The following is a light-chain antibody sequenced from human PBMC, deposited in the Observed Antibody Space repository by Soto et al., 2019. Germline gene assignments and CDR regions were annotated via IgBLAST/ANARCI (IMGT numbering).Light chain of an antibody. CDR3: SSYTSSSSWV. CDR1: SSDVGGYNY. CDR2: EVS. Sequence: QAASVSGSPGQSITISCTGTSSDVGGYNYVSWYQQHPDKAPKLMIYEVSNRPSGVSNRFSGSKSGNTASLTISGLQAEDEADYYCSSYTSSSSWVFGGGTKLTVL. J-gene: IGLJ3*02. V-gene: IGLV2-14*01.